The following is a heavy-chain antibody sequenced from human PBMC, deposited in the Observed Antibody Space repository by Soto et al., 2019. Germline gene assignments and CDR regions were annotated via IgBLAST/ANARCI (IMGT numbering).Heavy chain of an antibody. V-gene: IGHV4-30-2*01. Sequence: SETLSLTCAVSGGSISSGGYSWSWIRQPPGKGLEWIGYIYHSGSTYYNPSLKSRVTISVDRSKNQFSLKLSSVTAADTAVYYSARGGTYYDILTGYYTPYYFDYWGQGTLVTVSS. J-gene: IGHJ4*02. CDR1: GGSISSGGYS. CDR3: ARGGTYYDILTGYYTPYYFDY. D-gene: IGHD3-9*01. CDR2: IYHSGST.